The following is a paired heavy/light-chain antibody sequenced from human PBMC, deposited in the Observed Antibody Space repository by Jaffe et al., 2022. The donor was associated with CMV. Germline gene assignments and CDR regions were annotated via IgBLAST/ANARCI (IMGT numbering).Heavy chain of an antibody. V-gene: IGHV1-8*01. CDR1: GYTFTSYD. D-gene: IGHD2-15*01. Sequence: QVQLVQSGAEVKKPGASVKVSCKASGYTFTSYDINWVRQATGQGLEWMGWMNPNSGNTGYAQKFQGRVTMTRNTSISTAYMELSSLRSEDTAVYYCARRRDIVVVVAAPLGYYGMDVWGQGTTVTVSS. J-gene: IGHJ6*02. CDR3: ARRRDIVVVVAAPLGYYGMDV. CDR2: MNPNSGNT.
Light chain of an antibody. J-gene: IGLJ2*01. Sequence: SYELTQPPSVSVSPGQTASITCSGDKLGDKYACWYQQKPGQSPVLVIYQDSKRPSGIPERFSGSNSGNTATLTISGTQAMDEADYYCQAWDSSTAAPDVVFGGGTKLTVL. CDR3: QAWDSSTAAPDVV. V-gene: IGLV3-1*01. CDR1: KLGDKY. CDR2: QDS.